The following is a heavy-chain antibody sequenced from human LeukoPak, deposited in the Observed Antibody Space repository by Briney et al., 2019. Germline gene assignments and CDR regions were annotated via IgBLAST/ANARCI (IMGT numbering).Heavy chain of an antibody. CDR2: IYYSGVT. V-gene: IGHV4-59*12. CDR1: GGCISSYY. CDR3: ARALTAISNPFDY. Sequence: PSETLSLTCTVFGGCISSYYWSWIRQPPGKGLEWIGYIYYSGVTNYNPSLHGRVTISIATSKDQFSLNLSSVTAADTALYYRARALTAISNPFDYWGQGTLVTVSS. J-gene: IGHJ4*02. D-gene: IGHD2-21*02.